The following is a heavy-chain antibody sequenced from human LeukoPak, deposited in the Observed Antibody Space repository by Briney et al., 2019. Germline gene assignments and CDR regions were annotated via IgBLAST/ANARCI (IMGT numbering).Heavy chain of an antibody. J-gene: IGHJ4*02. CDR3: ARLDCSGGSCYSGTDY. CDR2: INPSGGST. Sequence: ASVKVSCKASGYAFTSYYMHWVRQAPGQGLEWMGIINPSGGSTSYAQKFQGRGTMTRDTSTSTVYMELSSLRSEDTAVYYCARLDCSGGSCYSGTDYWGQGTLVTVSS. D-gene: IGHD2-15*01. V-gene: IGHV1-46*01. CDR1: GYAFTSYY.